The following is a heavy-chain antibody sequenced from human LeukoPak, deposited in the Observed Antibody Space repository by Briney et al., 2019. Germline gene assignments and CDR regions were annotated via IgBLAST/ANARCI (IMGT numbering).Heavy chain of an antibody. J-gene: IGHJ6*03. Sequence: SETLSLTCAVYGGSFSGYYWSWIRQPPGKGLEWIGEINHSGSTNYNPSLKSRVTISVDTSKNQFSLKLSSVTAADTAVYYCAREGTMIVVVTTGIDYYYMDVWGKGTTVTVSS. D-gene: IGHD3-22*01. CDR2: INHSGST. CDR1: GGSFSGYY. CDR3: AREGTMIVVVTTGIDYYYMDV. V-gene: IGHV4-34*01.